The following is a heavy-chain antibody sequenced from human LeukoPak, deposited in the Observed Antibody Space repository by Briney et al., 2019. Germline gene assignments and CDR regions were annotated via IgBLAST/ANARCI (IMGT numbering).Heavy chain of an antibody. J-gene: IGHJ4*02. CDR3: ARPFPSLRLEIAAAGTDFDY. D-gene: IGHD6-13*01. CDR2: INPNSGGT. Sequence: ASVKVSCKASGYTFTGYYMHWVRQAPGQGLEWKGWINPNSGGTNYAQKFQGRVTMTRDTSISTAYMELSRLRSDDTAVYYCARPFPSLRLEIAAAGTDFDYWGQGTLVTVSS. V-gene: IGHV1-2*02. CDR1: GYTFTGYY.